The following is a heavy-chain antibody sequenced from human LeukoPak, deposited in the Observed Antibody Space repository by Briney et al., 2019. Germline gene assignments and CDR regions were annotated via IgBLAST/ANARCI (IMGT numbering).Heavy chain of an antibody. CDR3: ARRKNYGIVATVNWYDY. CDR1: GFTFSSSS. Sequence: PGGSLRLSCAASGFTFSSSSMNWVRQAPGRGLEWVSYISSSSSTIYYADSVKGRFTISRDNAKNSLYLQMNSLRAEDTAVYYCARRKNYGIVATVNWYDYWGQGTLVTVSS. V-gene: IGHV3-48*04. D-gene: IGHD5-12*01. CDR2: ISSSSSTI. J-gene: IGHJ4*02.